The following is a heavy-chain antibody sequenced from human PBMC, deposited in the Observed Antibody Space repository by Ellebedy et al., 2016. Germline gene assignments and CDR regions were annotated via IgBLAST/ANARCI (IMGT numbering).Heavy chain of an antibody. D-gene: IGHD1-26*01. V-gene: IGHV1-2*02. CDR1: GYTFTSYD. CDR3: ARGSGSRCGGRDY. CDR2: MNPNSGGT. Sequence: ASVKVSXKASGYTFTSYDINWVRQATGQGLEWMGWMNPNSGGTNYAQKFQGRVTMTRDTSISTAYMELSRLRSDDTAVYYCARGSGSRCGGRDYWGQGTLVTVSS. J-gene: IGHJ4*02.